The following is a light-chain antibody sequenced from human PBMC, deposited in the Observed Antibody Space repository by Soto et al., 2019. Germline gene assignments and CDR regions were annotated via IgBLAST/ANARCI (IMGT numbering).Light chain of an antibody. CDR1: SSDIGGHDY. J-gene: IGLJ1*01. Sequence: QSVLTQPASVSGSPGQSITISCNGTSSDIGGHDYVSWYQQQSGKAPKLTIFEVNHRPSGVSNRFSGSKSGNTASLTISGLQAEDEADYYCSSYTDRDKFYVFGSGTKLTVL. CDR3: SSYTDRDKFYV. V-gene: IGLV2-14*01. CDR2: EVN.